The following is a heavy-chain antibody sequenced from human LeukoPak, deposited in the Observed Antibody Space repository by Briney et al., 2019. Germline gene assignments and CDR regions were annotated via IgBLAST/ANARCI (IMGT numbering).Heavy chain of an antibody. V-gene: IGHV1-18*01. D-gene: IGHD6-6*01. J-gene: IGHJ6*02. CDR2: ISAYNGNT. CDR1: GYTFTSYG. CDR3: ARQGVSSLSWQSGYYYYGMDV. Sequence: ASVKVSCKASGYTFTSYGISWVRQAPGQGLEWMGWISAYNGNTNYAQKLQGRVTMTTDTSTSTAYMELRSLRSDDTAVYYCARQGVSSLSWQSGYYYYGMDVWGQGTTVTVSS.